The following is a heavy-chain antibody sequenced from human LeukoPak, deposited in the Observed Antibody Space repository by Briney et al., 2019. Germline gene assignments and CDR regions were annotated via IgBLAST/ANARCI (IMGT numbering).Heavy chain of an antibody. CDR2: IYYSGST. CDR3: ARHDRPLNWFDP. D-gene: IGHD3-22*01. J-gene: IGHJ5*02. CDR1: GSSISSSSYY. Sequence: SETLSLTCTVSGSSISSSSYYWGWIRQPPGKGLEWIGSIYYSGSTYYNPSLKSRVTISVDTSKNQFSLKLSSVTAADTAVYYCARHDRPLNWFDPWGQGTLVTVSS. V-gene: IGHV4-39*01.